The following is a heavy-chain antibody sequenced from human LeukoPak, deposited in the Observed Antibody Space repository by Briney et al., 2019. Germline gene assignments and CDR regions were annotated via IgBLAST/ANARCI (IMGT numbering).Heavy chain of an antibody. CDR3: ARQNLYCSGGSCYDY. D-gene: IGHD2-15*01. CDR2: IYYTGST. V-gene: IGHV4-59*08. CDR1: GGSISSYC. J-gene: IGHJ4*02. Sequence: SETLSLTCTVSGGSISSYCWSWIRQPPGKGLEWIGYIYYTGSTNYNPSLESRVTISVDTSKNQFSLKLSSVTAADTAVYYCARQNLYCSGGSCYDYWGQGTLVTVSS.